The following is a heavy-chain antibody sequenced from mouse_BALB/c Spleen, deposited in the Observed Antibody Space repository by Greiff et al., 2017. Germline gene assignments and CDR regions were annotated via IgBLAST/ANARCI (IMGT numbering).Heavy chain of an antibody. D-gene: IGHD2-1*01. Sequence: EVKLVESGGGLVQPGGSLKLSCAASGFTFSSYGMSWVRQTPDKRLELVATINSNGGSTYYPDSVKGRFTISRDNAKNTLYLQMSSLKSEDTAMYYCARDLYYDYGAMDYWGQGTSVTVSS. CDR3: ARDLYYDYGAMDY. CDR2: INSNGGST. CDR1: GFTFSSYG. V-gene: IGHV5-6-3*01. J-gene: IGHJ4*01.